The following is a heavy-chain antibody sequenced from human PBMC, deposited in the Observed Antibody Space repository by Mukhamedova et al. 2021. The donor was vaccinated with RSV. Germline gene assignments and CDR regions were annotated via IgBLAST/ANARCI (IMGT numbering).Heavy chain of an antibody. CDR3: ARGRGMATIKYYYYGMDV. J-gene: IGHJ6*02. D-gene: IGHD5-24*01. CDR2: INPSGGST. V-gene: IGHV1-46*01. Sequence: INPSGGSTSYAQKFQGRVTMTRDTSKSTVYMELSSLRSEDTAVYYCARGRGMATIKYYYYGMDVWGQGTTVTVSS.